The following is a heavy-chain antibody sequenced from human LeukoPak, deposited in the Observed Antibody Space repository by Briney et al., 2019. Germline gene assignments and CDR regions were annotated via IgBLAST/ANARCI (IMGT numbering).Heavy chain of an antibody. CDR2: ISGSGGST. CDR3: AKGGGSLDSSGYYFDY. D-gene: IGHD3-22*01. V-gene: IGHV3-23*01. Sequence: GGSLRLSCAASGFTFSSYAMSWVRQAPGKGLEWVSAISGSGGSTYYADSVKGRFTISRDNSKNTLYLQMNSLRAEDTAVYYCAKGGGSLDSSGYYFDYWGQGTLVTVSS. J-gene: IGHJ4*02. CDR1: GFTFSSYA.